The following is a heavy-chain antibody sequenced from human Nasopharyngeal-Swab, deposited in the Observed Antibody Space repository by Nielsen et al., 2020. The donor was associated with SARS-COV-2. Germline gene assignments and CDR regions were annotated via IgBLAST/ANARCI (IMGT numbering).Heavy chain of an antibody. Sequence: GESLKISCKGSGFSFTSYWISWVRQMPGKGLEWMGRIDPSDSYTNYSPSFQGHVTISADKSISTAYLQWSSLKASDTAMYYRARLIIAGQNWFDPWGQGTLVTVSS. V-gene: IGHV5-10-1*01. CDR3: ARLIIAGQNWFDP. D-gene: IGHD6-13*01. J-gene: IGHJ5*02. CDR2: IDPSDSYT. CDR1: GFSFTSYW.